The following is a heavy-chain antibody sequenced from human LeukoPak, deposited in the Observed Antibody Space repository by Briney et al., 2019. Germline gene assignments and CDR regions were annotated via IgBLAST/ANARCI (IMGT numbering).Heavy chain of an antibody. D-gene: IGHD2-15*01. CDR1: GFTFSSFA. V-gene: IGHV3-23*01. J-gene: IGHJ3*02. CDR3: ASGAVSYAFDI. CDR2: ITGSGSPT. Sequence: PGGSLRLSCAASGFTFSSFAMHWVRQAPGKGLEWVSGITGSGSPTYYAESVKGRFTISRDNSKNTLYLQMNSLRDEDTVVYYCASGAVSYAFDIWGQGTMVTVSS.